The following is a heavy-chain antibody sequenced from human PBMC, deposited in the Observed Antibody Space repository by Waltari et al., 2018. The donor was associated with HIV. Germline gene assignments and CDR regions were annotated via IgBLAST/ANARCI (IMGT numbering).Heavy chain of an antibody. V-gene: IGHV3-74*01. CDR3: IRDMFGEYDY. CDR2: MNEDGNRI. J-gene: IGHJ4*02. D-gene: IGHD3-10*02. Sequence: EVQLEESGCASVQPGGSLRLSCAAPGFTISRYRMHWARQTPGKGLVWVSRMNEDGNRIDYAGSVRGRFTISRDSAKNPLFLQMNSLRDEDTAMYYCIRDMFGEYDYWGQGALVTVSS. CDR1: GFTISRYR.